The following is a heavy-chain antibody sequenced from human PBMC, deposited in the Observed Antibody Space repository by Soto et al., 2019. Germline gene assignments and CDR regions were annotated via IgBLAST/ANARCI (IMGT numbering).Heavy chain of an antibody. J-gene: IGHJ6*03. Sequence: SETLSLTCTVSGGSISSYYRSWIRQPPGKGLEWIGYIYYSGSTNYNPSLKSRVTISVDTSKNQFSLKLSSVAAADTAVYYCARGGDFSSTSCYGSGGMDVWGKGTTVTVSS. V-gene: IGHV4-59*12. CDR1: GGSISSYY. D-gene: IGHD2-2*01. CDR3: ARGGDFSSTSCYGSGGMDV. CDR2: IYYSGST.